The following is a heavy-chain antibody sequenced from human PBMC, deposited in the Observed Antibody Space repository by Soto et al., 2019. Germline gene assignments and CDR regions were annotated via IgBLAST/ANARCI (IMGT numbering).Heavy chain of an antibody. J-gene: IGHJ1*01. V-gene: IGHV3-11*01. D-gene: IGHD6-6*01. CDR1: GFTFSDYH. Sequence: PGGSLRLSCAASGFTFSDYHMSWIRQAPGKGLEWVSYISPSGSNTYYADSVKGRFTSSRDNAKTSLYLQMNSLRVEDTAVYFCARGHWQLELWGQGTLVTVSS. CDR3: ARGHWQLEL. CDR2: ISPSGSNT.